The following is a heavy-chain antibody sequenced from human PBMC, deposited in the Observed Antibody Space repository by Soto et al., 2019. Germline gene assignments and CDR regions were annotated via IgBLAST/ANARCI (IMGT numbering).Heavy chain of an antibody. D-gene: IGHD3-16*01. CDR1: GFTFSDYY. CDR2: ISSSGSTI. CDR3: ARDRPTTFPWYYGMDV. V-gene: IGHV3-11*01. Sequence: QVQLVESGGGLVKPGGSLRLSCAASGFTFSDYYMSWIRQAPGKGLEWVSYISSSGSTIYYADSVKGRFTISRDNAKNSLYLQMNSLRAEATAVYYCARDRPTTFPWYYGMDVWGQGTTVTVSS. J-gene: IGHJ6*02.